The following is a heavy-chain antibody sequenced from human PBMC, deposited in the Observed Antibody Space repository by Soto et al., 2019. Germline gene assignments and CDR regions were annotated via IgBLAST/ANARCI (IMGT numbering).Heavy chain of an antibody. J-gene: IGHJ4*02. CDR2: ISAYNGNT. CDR1: GYTFTSYG. CDR3: ARVNLPFIAAAGSFDY. V-gene: IGHV1-18*01. D-gene: IGHD6-13*01. Sequence: ASVKVSCKASGYTFTSYGISWVRQAPGQGLEWMGWISAYNGNTNYAQKLQGRVTMTTDTSTSTAYMELRSLRSDDTAVYYCARVNLPFIAAAGSFDYRGQGTLVTVSX.